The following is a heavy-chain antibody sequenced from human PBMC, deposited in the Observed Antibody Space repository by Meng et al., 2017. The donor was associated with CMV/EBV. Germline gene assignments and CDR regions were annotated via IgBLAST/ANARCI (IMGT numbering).Heavy chain of an antibody. CDR2: ISSSSYI. CDR1: GFTFSSYS. Sequence: GESLKISCAASGFTFSSYSMNWVRQAPGKGLEWVSFISSSSYIYYADSVKGRFTISRDNAKNSLYLQMNSLRAEDTAVYYCARDPIPPSHFDYWGQGTLVTVSS. D-gene: IGHD2-21*01. V-gene: IGHV3-21*01. J-gene: IGHJ4*02. CDR3: ARDPIPPSHFDY.